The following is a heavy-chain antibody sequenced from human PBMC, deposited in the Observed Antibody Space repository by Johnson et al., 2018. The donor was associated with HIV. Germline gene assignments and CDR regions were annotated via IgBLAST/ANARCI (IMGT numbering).Heavy chain of an antibody. Sequence: VQLVESGGVVVQPGGSLRLSCAASGFTFDDYAMHWVRQPPGKGLEWVSLISWDGGSTYYGDSVKGRFTISRDNSKNTLYLQMNSLRAEDTAVYYCAKDRIMVRGVIGAFDIWGQGTMVTVSS. CDR2: ISWDGGST. CDR1: GFTFDDYA. J-gene: IGHJ3*02. CDR3: AKDRIMVRGVIGAFDI. D-gene: IGHD3-10*01. V-gene: IGHV3-43D*03.